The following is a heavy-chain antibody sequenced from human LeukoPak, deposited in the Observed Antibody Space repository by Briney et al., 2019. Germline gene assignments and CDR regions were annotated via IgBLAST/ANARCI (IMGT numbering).Heavy chain of an antibody. D-gene: IGHD3-10*01. V-gene: IGHV3-30*01. CDR1: GFIFSNYA. CDR3: ARDSTYRYDSGSSGPHYFDY. Sequence: GRSPRLPCAASGFIFSNYAMHWVRQAPGKGLEWVALISSDGSKTYHSDSVKGRFSISRDNSKNTLYLQLNSLRAEDTSVYYCARDSTYRYDSGSSGPHYFDYWGQGTLVTVSS. CDR2: ISSDGSKT. J-gene: IGHJ4*02.